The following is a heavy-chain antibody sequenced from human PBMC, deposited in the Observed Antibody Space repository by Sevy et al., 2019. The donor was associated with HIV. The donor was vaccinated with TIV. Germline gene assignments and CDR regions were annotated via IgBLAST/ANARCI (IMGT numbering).Heavy chain of an antibody. D-gene: IGHD3-22*01. V-gene: IGHV4-30-4*01. CDR1: GGSISSGDYH. Sequence: SETLSLTCTVSGGSISSGDYHWSWIRQPPGKGLEWIGYIYYSGSTYYNPSLKSRVTISVDTSKNQFSLKLSSVTAADTAVYYCAREAYSSGYYYYYYYGMDVWGQGTTVTVSS. J-gene: IGHJ6*02. CDR3: AREAYSSGYYYYYYYGMDV. CDR2: IYYSGST.